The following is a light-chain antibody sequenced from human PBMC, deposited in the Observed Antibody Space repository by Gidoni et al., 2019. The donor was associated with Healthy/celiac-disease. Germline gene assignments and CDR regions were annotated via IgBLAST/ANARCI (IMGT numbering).Light chain of an antibody. CDR3: QQRSNWPGT. CDR1: QSVSSY. J-gene: IGKJ1*01. CDR2: DAS. Sequence: EIVLTQSPATLALSPGERATLSCRASQSVSSYLAWYQQTPGQAPRLLIYDASNRATGIPARFSGSGSGTDFTLTISRLEPEDFAVYYCQQRSNWPGTFGQGTKVEIK. V-gene: IGKV3-11*01.